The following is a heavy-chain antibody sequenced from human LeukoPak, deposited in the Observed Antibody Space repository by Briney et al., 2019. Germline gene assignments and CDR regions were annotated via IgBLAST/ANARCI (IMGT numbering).Heavy chain of an antibody. CDR3: ARIGPSGSGSYFFLDP. V-gene: IGHV3-74*01. Sequence: TGGSPRLSCAASGFTFSAYWMHWVRQAPGMGLVWVSRIDDDGSGASYADSVKGRFTISRDNARNTLYLQMNSLRAEDTAVYYCARIGPSGSGSYFFLDPWGQGTPVTVSS. J-gene: IGHJ5*02. D-gene: IGHD3-10*01. CDR1: GFTFSAYW. CDR2: IDDDGSGA.